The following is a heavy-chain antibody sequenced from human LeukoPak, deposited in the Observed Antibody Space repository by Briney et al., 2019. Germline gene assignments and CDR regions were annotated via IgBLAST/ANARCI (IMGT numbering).Heavy chain of an antibody. CDR2: ISYVGSNK. D-gene: IGHD4-23*01. CDR1: GFSFSSYA. CDR3: ARGSTVVWKPPFDP. V-gene: IGHV3-30*03. Sequence: GGSLRLSCAASGFSFSSYAMHWVRQAPGKGLEWVTLISYVGSNKYYADSVKGRFTISRDNSKNTLYLQMNSLRAEDTAVYYCARGSTVVWKPPFDPWGQGTLVTVSS. J-gene: IGHJ5*02.